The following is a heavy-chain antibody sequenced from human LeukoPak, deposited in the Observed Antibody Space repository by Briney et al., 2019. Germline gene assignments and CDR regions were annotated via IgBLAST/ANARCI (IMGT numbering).Heavy chain of an antibody. Sequence: GGSLRLSCAASGFTFSRYTMNWVRQAPGKGLEWVSSISSSSSYIYYADSVKGRFTISRDNAQNSLYLQMNSLRAEDTAVYYCARDLATRQRTGLYDSWGQGALVTVSS. CDR3: ARDLATRQRTGLYDS. V-gene: IGHV3-21*01. D-gene: IGHD3-16*02. CDR1: GFTFSRYT. J-gene: IGHJ4*02. CDR2: ISSSSSYI.